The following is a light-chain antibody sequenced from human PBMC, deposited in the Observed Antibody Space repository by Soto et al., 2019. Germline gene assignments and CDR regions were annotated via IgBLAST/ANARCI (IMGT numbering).Light chain of an antibody. CDR1: QSISTW. CDR2: GAS. V-gene: IGKV1-5*01. J-gene: IGKJ4*01. CDR3: QQYNDYPLT. Sequence: DIQMTQSPSTLSASIGDRVTITCRASQSISTWLAWYQQKPGKAPKLLIFGASSLDSGVPSRFSGSGSGTEFTLTISSLQPDDFATYHCQQYNDYPLTFGGGTKVEMK.